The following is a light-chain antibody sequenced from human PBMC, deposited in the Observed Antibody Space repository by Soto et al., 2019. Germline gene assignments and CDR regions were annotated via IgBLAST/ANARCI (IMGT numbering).Light chain of an antibody. Sequence: SVLTQPASVSGSPGQSITISCTGTSSDVGRYNYVSWCQQHPGKAPKLIIYDVSNRPSGVSNRFSGSKSGNTASLTISGLQAEDEADYYCSSYTTSSTVVFGGGTKVTVL. V-gene: IGLV2-14*01. CDR2: DVS. CDR1: SSDVGRYNY. CDR3: SSYTTSSTVV. J-gene: IGLJ2*01.